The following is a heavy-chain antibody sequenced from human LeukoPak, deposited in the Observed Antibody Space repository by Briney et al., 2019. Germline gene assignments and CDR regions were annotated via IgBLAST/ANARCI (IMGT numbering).Heavy chain of an antibody. CDR3: ARGRDMVRGVIRYYFDY. Sequence: ASVKVSCKASGYTFTGYYMHWVRQAPGQGLEWMGWINPNSGGTNYAQKFQGRVTMTRDTSISTAYMELSRLRSDDTAVYYCARGRDMVRGVIRYYFDYWGQETLVTVSS. CDR2: INPNSGGT. J-gene: IGHJ4*02. CDR1: GYTFTGYY. D-gene: IGHD3-10*01. V-gene: IGHV1-2*02.